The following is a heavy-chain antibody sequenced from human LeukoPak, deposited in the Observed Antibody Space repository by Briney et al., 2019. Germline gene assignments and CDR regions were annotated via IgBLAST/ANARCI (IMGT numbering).Heavy chain of an antibody. Sequence: GGSLRLSCAASGFTFSSYGMHWVRQAPGKGLEWVAVISYDGSNKYYADSVKGRFTISRDNSKNTLYLQMNSLRAEDTAVYYCAKGVTNDYWGQGTLVTVCS. CDR1: GFTFSSYG. CDR3: AKGVTNDY. V-gene: IGHV3-30*18. CDR2: ISYDGSNK. D-gene: IGHD4-17*01. J-gene: IGHJ4*02.